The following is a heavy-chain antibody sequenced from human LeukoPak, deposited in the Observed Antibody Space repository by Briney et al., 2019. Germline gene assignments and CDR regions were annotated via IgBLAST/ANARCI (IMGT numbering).Heavy chain of an antibody. D-gene: IGHD2-2*01. V-gene: IGHV3-30*18. CDR1: GFTFSSYG. J-gene: IGHJ4*02. CDR2: ISYDGSNK. Sequence: GGSLRLSCAASGFTFSSYGMHWVRQAPGKGLEWVAVISYDGSNKYYADSVKGRFTISRDNSKNTLYLQMNSLRAEDTAVYYCAKDHRGYCSSISCPYYFDYWGQGTLVTVSS. CDR3: AKDHRGYCSSISCPYYFDY.